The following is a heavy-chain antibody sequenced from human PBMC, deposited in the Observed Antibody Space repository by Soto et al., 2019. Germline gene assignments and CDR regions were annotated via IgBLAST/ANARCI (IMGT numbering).Heavy chain of an antibody. D-gene: IGHD4-17*01. Sequence: PGGSLRLSCAASGFTFSRYSMNWVRQAPGKGLEWVSSITDNGDVYYADSVMGRFTISRDNAQNSLYLQMNSLRAEDTAVYYCARDPDYADSWGQGTLVTVSS. J-gene: IGHJ1*01. CDR2: ITDNGDV. CDR1: GFTFSRYS. V-gene: IGHV3-21*01. CDR3: ARDPDYADS.